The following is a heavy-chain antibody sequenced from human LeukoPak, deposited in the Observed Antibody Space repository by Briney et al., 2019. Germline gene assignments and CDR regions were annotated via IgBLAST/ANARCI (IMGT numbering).Heavy chain of an antibody. CDR1: GGTFSSYA. Sequence: ASVKVSCKASGGTFSSYAISWVRQAPGQGLEWMGGIIPIFGTANYAQKFQGRVTITADESTSTAYMELSSLRSEDTAVYYCAKLPRYYYGSGSYYNTRDYYYYMDVWGKGTTVTISS. V-gene: IGHV1-69*13. J-gene: IGHJ6*03. CDR3: AKLPRYYYGSGSYYNTRDYYYYMDV. D-gene: IGHD3-10*01. CDR2: IIPIFGTA.